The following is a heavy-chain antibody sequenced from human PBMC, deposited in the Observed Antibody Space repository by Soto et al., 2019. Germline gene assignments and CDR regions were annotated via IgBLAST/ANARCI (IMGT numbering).Heavy chain of an antibody. J-gene: IGHJ4*02. CDR2: INPSGGST. Sequence: ASLQVSSSASGYTSTSYYMHCWLHAPGQGLEWMGIINPSGGSTSYAQKFQGRVTMTRDTSTSTVYMELSSLRSDDTAVYYCARESDYYDSSEYYFDEWGQGTLVTVSS. CDR1: GYTSTSYY. V-gene: IGHV1-46*01. CDR3: ARESDYYDSSEYYFDE. D-gene: IGHD3-22*01.